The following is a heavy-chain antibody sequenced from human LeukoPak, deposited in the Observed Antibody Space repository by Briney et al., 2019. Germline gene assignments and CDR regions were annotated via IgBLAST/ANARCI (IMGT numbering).Heavy chain of an antibody. CDR1: GYTFTGYY. V-gene: IGHV1-2*02. D-gene: IGHD1-1*01. Sequence: ASVKVSCKASGYTFTGYYMHWVRQAPGQGLEWVGWINPNSGGTNYAQKFQGRVTMTRDTSISTAYMELSRLRSDDTAVYYCARRAWKNNWNDAGPDYFDYWGQGTLVTVSS. J-gene: IGHJ4*02. CDR2: INPNSGGT. CDR3: ARRAWKNNWNDAGPDYFDY.